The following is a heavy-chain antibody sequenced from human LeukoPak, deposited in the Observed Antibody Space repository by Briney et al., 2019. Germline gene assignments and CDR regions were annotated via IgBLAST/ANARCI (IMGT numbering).Heavy chain of an antibody. CDR3: ARFRRSIAARPDAFDI. CDR1: GGSFSGYY. J-gene: IGHJ3*02. CDR2: INHSGST. V-gene: IGHV4-34*01. Sequence: SETLSLTCAVYGGSFSGYYWSWIRQPLGKRLEWIGEINHSGSTNYNPSLKSRVTISVDTSKNQFSLKLSSVTAADTAVYYCARFRRSIAARPDAFDIWGQGTMVTVSS. D-gene: IGHD6-6*01.